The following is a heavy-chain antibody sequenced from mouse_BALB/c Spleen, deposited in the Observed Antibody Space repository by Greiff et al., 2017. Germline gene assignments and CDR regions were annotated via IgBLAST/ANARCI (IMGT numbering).Heavy chain of an antibody. CDR1: GFTFTDYY. CDR3: AGGAYGNYGAY. V-gene: IGHV7-3*02. Sequence: EVKLMESGGGLVQPGGSLRLSCATSGFTFTDYYMSWVRQPPGKALEWLGFIRNKANGYTTEYSASVKGRFTISRDNSQSILYLQMNTLRAEDSATYYCAGGAYGNYGAYWGQGTLVTVSA. J-gene: IGHJ3*01. CDR2: IRNKANGYTT. D-gene: IGHD2-1*01.